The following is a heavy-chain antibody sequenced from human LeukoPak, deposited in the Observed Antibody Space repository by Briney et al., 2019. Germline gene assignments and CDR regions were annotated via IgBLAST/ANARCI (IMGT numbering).Heavy chain of an antibody. CDR2: INSDGSST. Sequence: GGSLRLSCAASGFTFSSYWMHWVRQAPGEGLVWVSRINSDGSSTSYADSVKGRFTISRDNAKNTLYLQMNSLRAEDTAVYYCATLDVEMATFSDYWGQGTLVTVSS. J-gene: IGHJ4*02. V-gene: IGHV3-74*01. D-gene: IGHD5-24*01. CDR1: GFTFSSYW. CDR3: ATLDVEMATFSDY.